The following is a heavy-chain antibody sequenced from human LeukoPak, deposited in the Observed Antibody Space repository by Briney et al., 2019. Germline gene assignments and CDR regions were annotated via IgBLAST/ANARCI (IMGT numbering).Heavy chain of an antibody. CDR2: IYYSGST. Sequence: SETLSLTCTVSGGSLRSSSYYWGWIRQPPGKGLEWIGTIYYSGSTYYNPSLKSRVTISVDTSKNQFSLKLRSVTAADTAVYYCATGYTSNCPYNWGQGTLVTVSS. CDR3: ATGYTSNCPYN. CDR1: GGSLRSSSYY. D-gene: IGHD6-13*01. J-gene: IGHJ4*02. V-gene: IGHV4-39*01.